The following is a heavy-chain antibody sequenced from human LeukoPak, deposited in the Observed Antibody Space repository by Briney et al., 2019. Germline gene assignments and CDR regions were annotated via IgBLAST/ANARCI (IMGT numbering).Heavy chain of an antibody. Sequence: SETLSLTCTVSGGSLRRTGYCWGWIRQPPGKGLEWIGSIYHNGSTCNNPSLKSRVTISVDTSKNQFSLKLSSVTAADTAVYYCARFDILTGYRSDAFDIWGQGTMVTVSS. D-gene: IGHD3-9*01. CDR3: ARFDILTGYRSDAFDI. J-gene: IGHJ3*02. V-gene: IGHV4-39*07. CDR1: GGSLRRTGYC. CDR2: IYHNGST.